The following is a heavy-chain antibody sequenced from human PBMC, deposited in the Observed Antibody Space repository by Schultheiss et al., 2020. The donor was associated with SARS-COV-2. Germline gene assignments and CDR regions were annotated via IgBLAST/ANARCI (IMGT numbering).Heavy chain of an antibody. CDR3: ARPNSRRYGDYGVDY. CDR1: GYSFTSYW. D-gene: IGHD4-17*01. Sequence: GESLKISCKGSGYSFTSYWISWVRQMPGKGLEWMGRIDPSDSYTNYSPSFQGHVTISADKSISTAYLQWSSLKASDTAIYSCARPNSRRYGDYGVDYWGQGTLVTVSS. CDR2: IDPSDSYT. V-gene: IGHV5-10-1*01. J-gene: IGHJ4*02.